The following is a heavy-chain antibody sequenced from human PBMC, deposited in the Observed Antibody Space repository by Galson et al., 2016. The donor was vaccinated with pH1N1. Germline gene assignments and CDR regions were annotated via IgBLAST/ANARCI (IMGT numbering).Heavy chain of an antibody. Sequence: VKVSCKASGYTFTDYDTNWVRQGTGQGLEWMGWMNPNNDNTGYAQKFQGRVTMTRNTSISTAYMELSSLRSEDTAVYYCARGGYCSGGSCYDVFDYWGQGTLVTVS. CDR3: ARGGYCSGGSCYDVFDY. D-gene: IGHD2-15*01. V-gene: IGHV1-8*01. CDR1: GYTFTDYD. J-gene: IGHJ4*02. CDR2: MNPNNDNT.